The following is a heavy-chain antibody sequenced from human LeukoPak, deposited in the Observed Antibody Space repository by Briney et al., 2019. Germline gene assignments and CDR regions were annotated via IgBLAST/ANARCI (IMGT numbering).Heavy chain of an antibody. CDR1: GGSFSGYY. D-gene: IGHD2-2*02. CDR2: INHSGST. V-gene: IGHV4-34*01. CDR3: ARSRGYCSSTSCYKEDY. J-gene: IGHJ4*02. Sequence: SETLSLTCAVYGGSFSGYYWSWIRQPPGKGLEWIGEINHSGSTNYNPSLKSRVTISVDTSKNQFSLKLSSVTAADTAVYYCARSRGYCSSTSCYKEDYWGQRTLVTVSS.